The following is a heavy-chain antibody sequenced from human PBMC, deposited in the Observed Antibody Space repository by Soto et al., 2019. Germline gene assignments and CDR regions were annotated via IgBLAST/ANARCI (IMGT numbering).Heavy chain of an antibody. CDR1: GYTFTGYY. CDR3: AREFTPARFLEWFEPTNPSYYGMDV. Sequence: ASVKVSCKASGYTFTGYYMHWVRQAPGQGLEWMGWINPNSGGTNYAQKFQGRVTMTRDTSISTAYMELSRLRSDDTAVYYCAREFTPARFLEWFEPTNPSYYGMDVWGQGTTVTVSS. J-gene: IGHJ6*02. CDR2: INPNSGGT. V-gene: IGHV1-2*02. D-gene: IGHD3-3*01.